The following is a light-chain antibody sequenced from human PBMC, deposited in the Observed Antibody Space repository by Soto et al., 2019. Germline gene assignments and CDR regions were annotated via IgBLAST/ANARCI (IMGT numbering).Light chain of an antibody. CDR1: QSVSSN. V-gene: IGKV3-15*01. Sequence: EIVVTQSPATLSVSPGERATLSCRASQSVSSNLAWYQQRPGQAPRLLIFAASTRATGVPARFSGSGTGTEFTLTICSLQSEDFEVYYCQHYNNWPLFGQGTKLEIK. CDR2: AAS. J-gene: IGKJ2*01. CDR3: QHYNNWPL.